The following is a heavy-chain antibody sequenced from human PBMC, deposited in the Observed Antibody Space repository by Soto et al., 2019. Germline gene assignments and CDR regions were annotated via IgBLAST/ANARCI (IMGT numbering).Heavy chain of an antibody. V-gene: IGHV3-23*01. CDR2: ISGSGGSI. CDR3: ATIGDVTFHY. J-gene: IGHJ4*02. Sequence: GALRLSCAASGFTFSNYAMNWVRQAPGKGLEWVSIISGSGGSIYYADSVKGRFTISRDNSKSSLYLQMDSLRVEDTAVYYCATIGDVTFHYWGQGTPVTVSS. CDR1: GFTFSNYA. D-gene: IGHD4-4*01.